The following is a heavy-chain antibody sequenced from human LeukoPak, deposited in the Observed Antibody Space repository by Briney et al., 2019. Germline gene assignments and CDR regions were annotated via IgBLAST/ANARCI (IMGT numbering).Heavy chain of an antibody. V-gene: IGHV5-51*01. J-gene: IGHJ4*02. CDR1: GYSFTSYW. CDR3: VRQGYCSSTSCYLGAPEFDY. CDR2: IYPGDSDT. Sequence: GESLKISCKGSGYSFTSYWIGWVRQMPGKRLEWMGIIYPGDSDTRYRPSFQGQVTISADKSISTAYLQWSSLKASDTAMYYCVRQGYCSSTSCYLGAPEFDYWGQGTLVTVSS. D-gene: IGHD2-2*01.